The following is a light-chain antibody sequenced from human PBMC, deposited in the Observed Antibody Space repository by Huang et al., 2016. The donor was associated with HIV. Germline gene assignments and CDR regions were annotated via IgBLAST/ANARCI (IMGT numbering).Light chain of an antibody. J-gene: IGKJ4*01. CDR2: DAS. CDR1: QDLTDA. V-gene: IGKV1D-13*01. CDR3: QQFKNYPLT. Sequence: AIQLTQSPSFLSASVGDRVTITCRASQDLTDALAWYQQKPGKPPQVVIYDASSLESGVPSRFSGSGSGADFTLTISSLQPEDFATYYCQQFKNYPLTFGGGTKVEVK.